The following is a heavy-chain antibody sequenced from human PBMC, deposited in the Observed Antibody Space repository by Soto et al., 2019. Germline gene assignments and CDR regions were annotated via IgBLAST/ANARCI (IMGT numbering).Heavy chain of an antibody. J-gene: IGHJ6*02. CDR1: GFTFSSYE. CDR3: ARYCSSTSCYPPLYYYYGMDV. CDR2: ISSSGSTI. V-gene: IGHV3-48*03. D-gene: IGHD2-2*01. Sequence: PGGSLRLSCAASGFTFSSYEVNWVRQAPGKGLEWVSYISSSGSTIYYADSVKGRFTISRDNAKNSLYLQMNSLRAEDTAVYYCARYCSSTSCYPPLYYYYGMDVWGQGTTVTVSS.